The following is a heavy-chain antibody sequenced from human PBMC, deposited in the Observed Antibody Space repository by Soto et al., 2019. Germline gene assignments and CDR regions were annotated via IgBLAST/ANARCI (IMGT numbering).Heavy chain of an antibody. V-gene: IGHV1-18*01. CDR3: ARQFGVNPHFDY. CDR2: ISPYNGNT. D-gene: IGHD2-8*01. J-gene: IGHJ4*02. CDR1: GYSFTSYG. Sequence: QVQLVQSGAEVKEPGASVKVSCMASGYSFTSYGLIWLRQAPGQRLEWMGWISPYNGNTNYAQKLQGRVTMTTDTSMNTAYMELRSLRSDDTAVYYCARQFGVNPHFDYWGQGTLVAVSS.